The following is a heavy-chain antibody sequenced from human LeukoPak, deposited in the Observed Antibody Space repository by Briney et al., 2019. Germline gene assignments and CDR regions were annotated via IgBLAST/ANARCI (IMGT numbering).Heavy chain of an antibody. D-gene: IGHD5-12*01. Sequence: GGSPRLSCAASGFTFSGYAMNWVRQAPGKGLEWVSAISGSGGSTYYADSVKGRFTISRDNSKNTLYLQMNSLRAEDTAVYYCAKVSAYSGYDLTQNFDCWGQGTLVTVSS. CDR3: AKVSAYSGYDLTQNFDC. V-gene: IGHV3-23*01. J-gene: IGHJ4*02. CDR1: GFTFSGYA. CDR2: ISGSGGST.